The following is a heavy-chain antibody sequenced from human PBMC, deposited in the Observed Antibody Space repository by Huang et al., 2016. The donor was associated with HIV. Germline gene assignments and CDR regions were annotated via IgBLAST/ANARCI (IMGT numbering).Heavy chain of an antibody. J-gene: IGHJ5*02. CDR3: AGQGRIVGIPAAPLRFDP. Sequence: QLQLQESGPGLVKPSETLSLTCSVSGGSISSSSYYWGWIRQPPGKGLGWIGSIYYSGTPYYNPSLKSRVTISVDTSKNQFSLKLSSVTAADTAVYYCAGQGRIVGIPAAPLRFDPWGQGTLVSVSS. V-gene: IGHV4-39*01. D-gene: IGHD6-13*01. CDR1: GGSISSSSYY. CDR2: IYYSGTP.